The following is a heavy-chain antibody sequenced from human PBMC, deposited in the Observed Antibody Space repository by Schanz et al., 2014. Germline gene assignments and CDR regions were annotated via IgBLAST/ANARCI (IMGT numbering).Heavy chain of an antibody. Sequence: EVQLLESGGGLVQPGGSLRLSCAASGFTFSSYAMSWVRQGTGKGLEWVSTIGYLGDTYYPDSVKGRFTISRDNSKNTLYLQMNSLRAEDTAVYYCAKQIHYDILTVTRNWGQGTLVTVSS. V-gene: IGHV3-23*01. CDR2: IGYLGDT. J-gene: IGHJ4*02. D-gene: IGHD3-9*01. CDR1: GFTFSSYA. CDR3: AKQIHYDILTVTRN.